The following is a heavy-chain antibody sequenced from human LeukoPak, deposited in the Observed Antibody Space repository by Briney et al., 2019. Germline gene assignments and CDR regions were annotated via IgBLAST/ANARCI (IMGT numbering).Heavy chain of an antibody. D-gene: IGHD1-1*01. J-gene: IGHJ4*02. V-gene: IGHV3-53*01. Sequence: GGSLRLSCAASGFTVSSNYMNWVRQAPGKGLDWVSIIYSDGSTFYADSVKGRFTISRDFSKNTLYLQMDYLRTEDTAVYYCARDPAATGPIEDYWGQGTLVTVSS. CDR2: IYSDGST. CDR3: ARDPAATGPIEDY. CDR1: GFTVSSNY.